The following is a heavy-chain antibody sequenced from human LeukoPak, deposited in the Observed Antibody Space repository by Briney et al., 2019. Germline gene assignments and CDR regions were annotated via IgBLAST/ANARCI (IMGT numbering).Heavy chain of an antibody. J-gene: IGHJ4*02. CDR2: IYYSGST. CDR3: ARTQYYDFWSGPYYFDY. CDR1: GGSFSGYY. V-gene: IGHV4-59*08. D-gene: IGHD3-3*01. Sequence: SETLSLTCAVYGGSFSGYYWSWIRQPPGKGLEWIGYIYYSGSTNYNPSLKSRVTISVDTSKNQFSLKLSSVTAADTAVYYCARTQYYDFWSGPYYFDYWGQGTLVTVSS.